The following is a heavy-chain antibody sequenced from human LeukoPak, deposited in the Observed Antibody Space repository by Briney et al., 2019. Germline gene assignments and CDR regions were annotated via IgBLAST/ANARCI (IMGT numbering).Heavy chain of an antibody. Sequence: SETLSLTCTVSGYSISSDYYWGWIRQPPGKGLEWIGSVHHSGRTYYNPSLKSRGTISVDTSKNQFSLKLNSVTAADTAVYYCARDHLANLASRLFDPWGQGSLVTVSS. V-gene: IGHV4-38-2*02. J-gene: IGHJ5*02. CDR1: GYSISSDYY. CDR3: ARDHLANLASRLFDP. CDR2: VHHSGRT. D-gene: IGHD3-3*01.